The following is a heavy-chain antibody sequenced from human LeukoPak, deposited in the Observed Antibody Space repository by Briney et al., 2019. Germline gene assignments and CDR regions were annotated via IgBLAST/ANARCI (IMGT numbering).Heavy chain of an antibody. Sequence: GGSLRLSCAASGFXFSDYGIHWVRQAPGKGLEWVTGISYDGSKKYYENSVKGRFTISRDNSKNTLLLEMNSRRVEDTAVYYCARGPSVARAWLDPWGQGTLVTVSS. V-gene: IGHV3-30*03. CDR3: ARGPSVARAWLDP. J-gene: IGHJ5*02. D-gene: IGHD5/OR15-5a*01. CDR1: GFXFSDYG. CDR2: ISYDGSKK.